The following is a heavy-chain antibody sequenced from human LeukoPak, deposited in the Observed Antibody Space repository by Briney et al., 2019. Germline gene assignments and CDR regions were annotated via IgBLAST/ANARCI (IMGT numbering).Heavy chain of an antibody. V-gene: IGHV3-66*01. Sequence: GGSLRLSCAASGFTVSSNYMSWVRQAPGKGLEWVSVIYSGGGTYYADSVKGRFTVSRDNSKNTLYLQMNSLRVDDTAMYYCARNQDYGGFDFWGPGTLVTVSS. D-gene: IGHD4-23*01. CDR1: GFTVSSNY. CDR3: ARNQDYGGFDF. J-gene: IGHJ4*02. CDR2: IYSGGGT.